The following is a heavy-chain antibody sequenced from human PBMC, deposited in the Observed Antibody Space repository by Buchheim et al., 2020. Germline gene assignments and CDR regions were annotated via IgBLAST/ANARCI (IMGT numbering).Heavy chain of an antibody. J-gene: IGHJ4*02. V-gene: IGHV3-49*04. CDR2: IRSKAYGGTT. D-gene: IGHD6-19*01. CDR3: TREMQWLVWTPFDY. Sequence: EVQLVESGGGLVQPGRSLRLSCTASGFTFGDYAMSWVRQAPGKGLEWVGFIRSKAYGGTTEYAASVKGRFTISRDDSKSIPYLQMNSLKTEDTAVYYCTREMQWLVWTPFDYWGQGTL. CDR1: GFTFGDYA.